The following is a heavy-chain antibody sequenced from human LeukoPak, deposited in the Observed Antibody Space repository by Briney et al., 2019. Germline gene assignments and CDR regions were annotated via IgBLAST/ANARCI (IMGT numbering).Heavy chain of an antibody. J-gene: IGHJ1*01. CDR1: GFPFETNA. D-gene: IGHD2-2*02. CDR2: IGNTET. CDR3: AKDRAGYCSSTSCYSLHFQH. V-gene: IGHV3-23*01. Sequence: GGSLRLSCATSGFPFETNAMSWVRQAPGKGLEWVATIGNTETFYADSVTGRFTISRDNSKNTVNLQMNRLRVEDTAIYYCAKDRAGYCSSTSCYSLHFQHWGQGTLVTVSS.